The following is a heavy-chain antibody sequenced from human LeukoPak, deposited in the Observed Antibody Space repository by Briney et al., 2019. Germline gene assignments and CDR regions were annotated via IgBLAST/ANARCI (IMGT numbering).Heavy chain of an antibody. CDR1: GGSFTGYY. CDR2: IYYSGST. V-gene: IGHV4-30-4*08. CDR3: ARVGVRGEFIDY. D-gene: IGHD3-10*01. J-gene: IGHJ4*02. Sequence: SETLSLTCVVYGGSFTGYYWSWIRQPPGKGLEWIGYIYYSGSTYYNPSLKSRLTISVDTSKNQFSLKLSSVTAADTAVYYCARVGVRGEFIDYWGQGTLVTVSS.